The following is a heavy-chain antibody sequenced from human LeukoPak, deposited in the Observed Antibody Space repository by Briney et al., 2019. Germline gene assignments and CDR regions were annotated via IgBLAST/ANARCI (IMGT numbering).Heavy chain of an antibody. D-gene: IGHD7-27*01. CDR1: GFTFSTYT. J-gene: IGHJ4*02. CDR2: IGGSGGDI. CDR3: AIDPNWGIHY. Sequence: GGSLRLSCAASGFTFSTYTMYWVRQPPGKGLEWVSIIGGSGGDIHYADSVKGRFSISRDNSKNTLYLQMNSLRVEDTAIYYCAIDPNWGIHYWGQGVLVTVSS. V-gene: IGHV3-23*01.